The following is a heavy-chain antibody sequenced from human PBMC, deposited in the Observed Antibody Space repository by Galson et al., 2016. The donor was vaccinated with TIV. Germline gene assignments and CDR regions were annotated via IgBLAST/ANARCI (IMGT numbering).Heavy chain of an antibody. CDR3: ACGIGWFRGFDY. CDR2: IYFSGDT. Sequence: ETLSLTCTISGGSLSTYYWSWIRQPPGKRLEWIGYIYFSGDTKYNPSLKSRVTMSVDTSTNQFSLNLSSVTAEDTALYYCACGIGWFRGFDYWGQGTFITVSS. J-gene: IGHJ4*02. CDR1: GGSLSTYY. V-gene: IGHV4-59*01. D-gene: IGHD3-10*01.